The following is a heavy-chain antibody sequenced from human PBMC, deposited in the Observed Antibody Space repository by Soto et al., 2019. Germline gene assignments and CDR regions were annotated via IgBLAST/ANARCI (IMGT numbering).Heavy chain of an antibody. CDR2: IYYSGST. V-gene: IGHV4-31*03. D-gene: IGHD3-10*01. CDR3: ARGMVRGVISYYYGMDV. Sequence: KTSETLSLTCTVSGGSISSGGYYWSWIRQHPGKGLEWIGYIYYSGSTYYNPSLKSRVTISVDTSKNQFSLKLSSVTAADTAVYYCARGMVRGVISYYYGMDVWGQGTTVTVSS. J-gene: IGHJ6*02. CDR1: GGSISSGGYY.